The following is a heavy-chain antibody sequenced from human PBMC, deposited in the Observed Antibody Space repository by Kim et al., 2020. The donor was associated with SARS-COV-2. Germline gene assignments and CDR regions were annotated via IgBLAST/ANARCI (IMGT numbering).Heavy chain of an antibody. J-gene: IGHJ3*02. D-gene: IGHD3-10*01. CDR1: GFTFSDYY. CDR2: ISSSSSYT. CDR3: ARYFHPGPHVLLWFGEPNDAFDI. V-gene: IGHV3-11*06. Sequence: GGSLRLSCAASGFTFSDYYMSWIRQAPGKGLEWVSYISSSSSYTNYADSVKGRFTISRDNAKNSLYLQMNSLRAEDTAVYYCARYFHPGPHVLLWFGEPNDAFDIWRQGTMVTVSS.